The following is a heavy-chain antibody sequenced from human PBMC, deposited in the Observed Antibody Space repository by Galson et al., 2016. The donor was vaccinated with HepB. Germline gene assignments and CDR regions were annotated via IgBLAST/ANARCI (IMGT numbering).Heavy chain of an antibody. CDR2: IRGRSSRI. Sequence: SLRLSCAASGFTFSNYNMDWVRQAPGKGLEWVSCIRGRSSRIFYADSVKGRFTISRDNAKKALYLEMTSLRPEDSALYYCVREGGYYNGWFDQWGRGTLVIVSS. D-gene: IGHD3-10*01. J-gene: IGHJ5*02. CDR1: GFTFSNYN. V-gene: IGHV3-21*01. CDR3: VREGGYYNGWFDQ.